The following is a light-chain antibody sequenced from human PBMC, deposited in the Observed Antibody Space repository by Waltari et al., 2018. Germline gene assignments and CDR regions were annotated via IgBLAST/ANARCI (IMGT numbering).Light chain of an antibody. CDR1: SSDVGGYNY. CDR2: DVS. V-gene: IGLV2-14*03. Sequence: QSALTQPASVSGSPGQSITISCTGTSSDVGGYNYVSWYQQHPGKAPKLMIFDVSSRPSGVANRVSGTKSGNTASLTISGLQAEDEADYYCSSYISSSTLEVFGGGTRLTVL. J-gene: IGLJ3*02. CDR3: SSYISSSTLEV.